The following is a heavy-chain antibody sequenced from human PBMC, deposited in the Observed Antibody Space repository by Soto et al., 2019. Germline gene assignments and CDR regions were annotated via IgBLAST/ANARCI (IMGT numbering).Heavy chain of an antibody. CDR1: GFSLSTRGVG. J-gene: IGHJ4*02. Sequence: QITLNESGPTLVKPTQTLTLTCTFSGFSLSTRGVGVGWIRQPPGKALEWLALLYWDDDERYSPSLMSRLTITKDTSKNQVFLTMSNVYPVDTATYYCAHRPRGFTYFFDYWGQGTLVTVSS. CDR3: AHRPRGFTYFFDY. V-gene: IGHV2-5*02. CDR2: LYWDDDE.